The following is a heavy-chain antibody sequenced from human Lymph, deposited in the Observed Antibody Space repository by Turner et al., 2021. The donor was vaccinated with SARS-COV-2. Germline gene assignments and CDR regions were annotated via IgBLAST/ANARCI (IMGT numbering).Heavy chain of an antibody. CDR3: TRGETIAAHYDY. CDR2: IIPIFGTA. J-gene: IGHJ4*02. D-gene: IGHD6-6*01. V-gene: IGHV1-69*01. CDR1: GGTFSTYT. Sequence: QVQLGKSGAEVKKPGSSVKVSCKASGGTFSTYTISWVRQAPGQVLEWMGCIIPIFGTANYAQKFQGRVTITADESTSTAYMELSSLGSEDTAVYYCTRGETIAAHYDYWGQGTLVTVSS.